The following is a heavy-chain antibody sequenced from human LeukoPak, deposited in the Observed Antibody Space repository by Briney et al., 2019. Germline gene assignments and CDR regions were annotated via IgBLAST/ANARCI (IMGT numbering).Heavy chain of an antibody. Sequence: GGSLRLSCAASGFTFSSYWMSWVRQAPGKGLEWMGIIYPGDSDTRYSPSFQGQVTISADKSISTAYLQWSSLKASDTAMYYCARRSRGGYNFLLDYWGQGTLVTVSS. J-gene: IGHJ4*02. CDR3: ARRSRGGYNFLLDY. CDR1: GFTFSSYW. D-gene: IGHD5-24*01. CDR2: IYPGDSDT. V-gene: IGHV5-51*01.